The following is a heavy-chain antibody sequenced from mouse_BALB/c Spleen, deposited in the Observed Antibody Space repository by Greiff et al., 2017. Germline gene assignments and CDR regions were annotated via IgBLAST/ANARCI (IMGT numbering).Heavy chain of an antibody. Sequence: EVQRVESGGGLVQPGGSLRLSCATSGFTFTDYYMSWVRQPPGKALEWLGFIRNKANGYTTEYSASVKGRFTISRDNSQSILYLQMNTLRAEDSATYYCARSPYYYGSSGYFDVWGAGTTVTVSS. V-gene: IGHV7-3*02. J-gene: IGHJ1*01. CDR2: IRNKANGYTT. D-gene: IGHD1-1*01. CDR1: GFTFTDYY. CDR3: ARSPYYYGSSGYFDV.